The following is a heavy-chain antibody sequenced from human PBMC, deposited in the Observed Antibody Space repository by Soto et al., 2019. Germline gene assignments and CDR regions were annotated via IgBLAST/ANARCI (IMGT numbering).Heavy chain of an antibody. Sequence: QVQLVQSGAEVKKPGSSVKVSCKASGGTFSSYTISWVRQAPGQGLEWMGRIIPILGIANYAQKFQGRVTITADKSTSTAYMELSSLRSEDTAVYYCARFDYYGSGRRTDAIDYLGQGTLVTVSS. CDR2: IIPILGIA. CDR1: GGTFSSYT. D-gene: IGHD3-10*01. V-gene: IGHV1-69*02. CDR3: ARFDYYGSGRRTDAIDY. J-gene: IGHJ4*02.